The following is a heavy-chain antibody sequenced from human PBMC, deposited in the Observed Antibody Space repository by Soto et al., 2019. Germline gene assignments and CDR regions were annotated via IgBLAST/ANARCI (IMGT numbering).Heavy chain of an antibody. CDR1: GFTFSSYA. CDR3: AKWVGKSGEGGENFDY. D-gene: IGHD7-27*01. J-gene: IGHJ4*02. CDR2: ISGSGGST. Sequence: GGSLRLSCAASGFTFSSYAMSWVRQAPGKGLEWVSAISGSGGSTYYADSVKGRFTISRDNSKNTLYLQMNSLRAEDTAVYYCAKWVGKSGEGGENFDYWGQGTLVTVSS. V-gene: IGHV3-23*01.